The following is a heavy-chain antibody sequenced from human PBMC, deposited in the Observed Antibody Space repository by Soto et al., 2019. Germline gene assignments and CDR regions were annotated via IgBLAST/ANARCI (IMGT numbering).Heavy chain of an antibody. D-gene: IGHD6-13*01. CDR3: AKDWAKDSSSSWLYSSSWPFYY. V-gene: IGHV3-23*01. Sequence: GGSLRLSCAASGFTFSSYAMSWVRQAPGKGLEWVSAISGSGGSTYYADSVKGRFTISRDNSKNTLYLQMNSLRAEDTAVYYCAKDWAKDSSSSWLYSSSWPFYYWGQGTLGTGSS. CDR1: GFTFSSYA. J-gene: IGHJ4*02. CDR2: ISGSGGST.